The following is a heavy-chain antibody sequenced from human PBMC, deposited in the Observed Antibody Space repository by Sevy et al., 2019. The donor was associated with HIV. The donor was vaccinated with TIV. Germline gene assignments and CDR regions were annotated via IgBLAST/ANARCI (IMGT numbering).Heavy chain of an antibody. CDR3: AKDSVGQLFGYYFDY. D-gene: IGHD3-10*01. J-gene: IGHJ4*01. Sequence: GGSLRLSCAASRFAFSSYAVHWVRQAPGKGLEWVSAISGSGGRTYYTDSVKGRFTISRDNSKNTLYLQMNSLRAEDTAVYYCAKDSVGQLFGYYFDYWGQRTLVTVPS. CDR2: ISGSGGRT. CDR1: RFAFSSYA. V-gene: IGHV3-23*01.